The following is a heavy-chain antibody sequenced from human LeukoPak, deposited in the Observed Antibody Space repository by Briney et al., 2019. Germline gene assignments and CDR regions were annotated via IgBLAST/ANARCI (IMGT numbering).Heavy chain of an antibody. J-gene: IGHJ4*02. CDR1: GGSFSGYY. CDR2: INHSGST. Sequence: SETLSLTCAVYGGSFSGYYWSWIRQPPGKGLEWIGEINHSGSTNYNPSLKSRVTISVDTSRNQFSLKLSSVTAADTAVYYCARGRRAFDYWGQGTLVTVSS. V-gene: IGHV4-34*01. CDR3: ARGRRAFDY.